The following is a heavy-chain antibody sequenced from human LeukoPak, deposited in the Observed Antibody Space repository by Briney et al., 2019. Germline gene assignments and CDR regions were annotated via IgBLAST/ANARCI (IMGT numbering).Heavy chain of an antibody. CDR3: ARFSVAVPAATIYYYYYYMDV. D-gene: IGHD2-2*01. V-gene: IGHV4-61*02. Sequence: SETLSLTCTVSGGSISSGSYYWSWIRQPAGKGLEWIGRIYTSGSTNYNPSLTSRVTISVDTSKNPFSLKLSSVTAADTAVYYCARFSVAVPAATIYYYYYYMDVWGKGTTVTVSS. CDR1: GGSISSGSYY. CDR2: IYTSGST. J-gene: IGHJ6*03.